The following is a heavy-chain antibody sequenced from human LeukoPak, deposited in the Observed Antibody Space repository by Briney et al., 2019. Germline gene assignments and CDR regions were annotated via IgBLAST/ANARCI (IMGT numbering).Heavy chain of an antibody. CDR3: AKDRTVYDSSGLDY. Sequence: PGGSLRLFCTASGFTFDDYAIHWVRQATGKGLEWVSGISWNSGSIGYADSVKGRFTISRDNAKNSLYLQMNSLIAEDTALYYCAKDRTVYDSSGLDYWGQGTLVTVSS. D-gene: IGHD3-22*01. CDR2: ISWNSGSI. CDR1: GFTFDDYA. V-gene: IGHV3-9*01. J-gene: IGHJ4*02.